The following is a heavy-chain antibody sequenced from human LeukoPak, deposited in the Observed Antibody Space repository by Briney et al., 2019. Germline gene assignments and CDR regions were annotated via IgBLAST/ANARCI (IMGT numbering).Heavy chain of an antibody. Sequence: SVKVSCKASGGTFSSYAISWVRQAPGQGLEWMGGIIPIFGTANYAQKFQGRVTITTDESTSTAYMELSSLRSEDTAVYYCARDSGSHTGGAFDIWGQGTMVTVSS. CDR3: ARDSGSHTGGAFDI. CDR1: GGTFSSYA. J-gene: IGHJ3*02. D-gene: IGHD1-26*01. CDR2: IIPIFGTA. V-gene: IGHV1-69*05.